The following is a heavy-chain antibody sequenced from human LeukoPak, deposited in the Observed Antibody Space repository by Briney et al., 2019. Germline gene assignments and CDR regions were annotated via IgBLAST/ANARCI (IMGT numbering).Heavy chain of an antibody. CDR1: GVSISIYY. Sequence: SETLSLTCSVSGVSISIYYWIWIRQPPAKGLECMGFFSYSGSTPYNPSLKSRVTMSVDTSKNQFSLKLSSVTAGDTAVYYCARMYIGASYYFDYGSEGSLVTVSS. J-gene: IGHJ4*02. CDR3: ARMYIGASYYFDY. CDR2: FSYSGST. V-gene: IGHV4-59*01. D-gene: IGHD1-26*01.